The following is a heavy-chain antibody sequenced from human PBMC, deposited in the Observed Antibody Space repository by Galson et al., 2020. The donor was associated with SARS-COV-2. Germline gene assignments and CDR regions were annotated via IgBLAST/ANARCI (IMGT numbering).Heavy chain of an antibody. D-gene: IGHD2-8*02. Sequence: GGSLRLSCAASGFTFSGAWMTWVRQAPGKGLEWVGRIKRKIDGGATDYAAPGKGRFTIARDDSKNTLYLQMNSLKTEDTAVYYCTTEVCTGDGWYVKGAFDVWGQGTMVTVSS. V-gene: IGHV3-15*01. CDR2: IKRKIDGGAT. J-gene: IGHJ3*01. CDR3: TTEVCTGDGWYVKGAFDV. CDR1: GFTFSGAW.